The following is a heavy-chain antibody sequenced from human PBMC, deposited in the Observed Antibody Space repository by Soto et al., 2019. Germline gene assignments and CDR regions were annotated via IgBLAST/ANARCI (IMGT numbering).Heavy chain of an antibody. CDR2: IIPIFGTA. Sequence: QVQLVQSGAEVKKPGSSVKVSCKASGGTFSSYAISWVRQAPGQGLEWMGGIIPIFGTANYAQKFQGRVTITADESTSTAYMELSRRRSEDTDVYYCARVGTYYYDSSGYYYYWGQGTLFTVSS. D-gene: IGHD3-22*01. CDR3: ARVGTYYYDSSGYYYY. CDR1: GGTFSSYA. J-gene: IGHJ4*02. V-gene: IGHV1-69*01.